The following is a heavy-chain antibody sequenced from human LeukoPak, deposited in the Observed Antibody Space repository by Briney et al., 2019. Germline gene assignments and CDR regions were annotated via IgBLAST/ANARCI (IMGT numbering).Heavy chain of an antibody. J-gene: IGHJ6*03. D-gene: IGHD2-15*01. Sequence: SETLSLTCAVYGGSFSGYYWSWVRNPQGKGQEWIGEINHSVSTNYTPSLKSRVTISVDTSKNQFSLKLSSVTAADTAVYYCARGPQTSATGGYYYYYMDVWGKGTTVTVSS. V-gene: IGHV4-34*01. CDR1: GGSFSGYY. CDR3: ARGPQTSATGGYYYYYMDV. CDR2: INHSVST.